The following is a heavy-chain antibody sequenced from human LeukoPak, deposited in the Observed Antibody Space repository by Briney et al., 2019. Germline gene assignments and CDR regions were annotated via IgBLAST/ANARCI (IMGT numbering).Heavy chain of an antibody. CDR2: IYYSGST. CDR3: AREYSSSPDY. J-gene: IGHJ4*02. Sequence: SETLSLTCTVSGGSISRSSYYWGWIRQPPGKGLEWIGSIYYSGSTYYNPSLKSRVTISVDTSKNQFSLKLSSVTAADTAVYYCAREYSSSPDYWGQGTLVTVS. V-gene: IGHV4-39*02. CDR1: GGSISRSSYY. D-gene: IGHD6-6*01.